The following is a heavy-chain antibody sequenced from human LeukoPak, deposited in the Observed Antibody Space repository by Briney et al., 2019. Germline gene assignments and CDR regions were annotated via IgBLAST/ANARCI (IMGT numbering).Heavy chain of an antibody. D-gene: IGHD1-1*01. V-gene: IGHV1-18*04. CDR2: ISGYNGYT. CDR3: ARGRTHRYNWNTRDIDGFDI. CDR1: GYTFTGYY. Sequence: GASVKVSCKASGYTFTGYYMHWVRQAPGQGLEWMGWISGYNGYTYYAQKLQGRVTMTTDTSTNTAYMDLRSLRSDDTAVYYCARGRTHRYNWNTRDIDGFDIWGQGTMVTVSS. J-gene: IGHJ3*02.